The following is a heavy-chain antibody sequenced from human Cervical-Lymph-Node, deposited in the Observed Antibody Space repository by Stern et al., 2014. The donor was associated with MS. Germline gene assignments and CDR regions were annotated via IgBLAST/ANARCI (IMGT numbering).Heavy chain of an antibody. D-gene: IGHD5-24*01. CDR3: ARKIRRDGYNSFDV. V-gene: IGHV1-3*01. CDR1: GYILTTYD. Sequence: QVQLVQSGAVLRKPGASVTVSCQASGYILTTYDIFWVRQAPGQRLELMGWITAGRGDTRYAQKFQGRLTFTTDTSANTGFMELSSLSSEDTAQYYCARKIRRDGYNSFDVWGQGTLVSVSS. J-gene: IGHJ4*02. CDR2: ITAGRGDT.